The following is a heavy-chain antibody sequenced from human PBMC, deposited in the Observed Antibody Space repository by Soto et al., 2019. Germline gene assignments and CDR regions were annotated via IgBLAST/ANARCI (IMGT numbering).Heavy chain of an antibody. CDR3: TRWDGFADL. CDR1: GFTFSHYS. CDR2: MSISGEKT. D-gene: IGHD1-26*01. J-gene: IGHJ4*02. Sequence: EVQLLESGGGLVQPGGSLRLSCAASGFTFSHYSMAWVRQTPEKGLEWVSGMSISGEKTFYADFVKGRFTVSRDSPKNTVYLQMNTLRAEDTAIYYCTRWDGFADLWGQGTLGTVSS. V-gene: IGHV3-23*01.